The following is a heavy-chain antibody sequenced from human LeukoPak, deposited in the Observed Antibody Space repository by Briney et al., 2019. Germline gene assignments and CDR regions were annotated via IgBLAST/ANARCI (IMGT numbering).Heavy chain of an antibody. Sequence: PGGSLGLSCAASGFAFSTYSMNWVRQAPGKGLEWVSSVSRSSRFIFYADSVQGRFTISRDDAKDSLFLQMNSLRAVDTAVYYCARASDAFDYFFDSWGQGTLVTVSS. CDR3: ARASDAFDYFFDS. J-gene: IGHJ4*02. V-gene: IGHV3-21*01. D-gene: IGHD5-12*01. CDR2: VSRSSRFI. CDR1: GFAFSTYS.